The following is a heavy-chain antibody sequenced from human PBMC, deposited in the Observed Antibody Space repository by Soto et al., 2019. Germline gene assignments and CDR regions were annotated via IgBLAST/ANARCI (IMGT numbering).Heavy chain of an antibody. D-gene: IGHD1-1*01. Sequence: EGALALIWRVSGNNVTSYRMHWVHQAPGKGLEWVAGTSYNGNKKYYVESVKGRFSISRDTAKNTLYLQMNNLRPDDTAVYYCAKDFRLSRYFFGNFYYGMGVWRQGPMFPVS. CDR1: GNNVTSYR. J-gene: IGHJ6*02. CDR2: TSYNGNKK. V-gene: IGHV3-30*18. CDR3: AKDFRLSRYFFGNFYYGMGV.